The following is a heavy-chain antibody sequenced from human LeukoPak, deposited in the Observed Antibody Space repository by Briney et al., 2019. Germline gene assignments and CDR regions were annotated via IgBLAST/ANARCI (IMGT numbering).Heavy chain of an antibody. V-gene: IGHV3-7*01. CDR2: IKEDGSKK. D-gene: IGHD6-25*01. Sequence: GGSLRLSCGASGFTLSSYWMTWVRRAPGKGLEWVANIKEDGSKKYYVESVRGRFTISRDNAENSLYLQMNSLRAEDTAVYCARDSQSCRSSDCRGDAFDIWGQGTMVTVSS. CDR3: ARDSQSCRSSDCRGDAFDI. J-gene: IGHJ3*02. CDR1: GFTLSSYW.